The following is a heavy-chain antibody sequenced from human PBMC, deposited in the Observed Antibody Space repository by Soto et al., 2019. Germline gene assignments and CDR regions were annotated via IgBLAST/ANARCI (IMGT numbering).Heavy chain of an antibody. J-gene: IGHJ6*02. Sequence: EVQLVESGGGLVQPGGSLRLSCAASGFTFSSYWMSWVRQAPGKGLEWVANIKQDGSEKYYVDSVKGRFTISRDNAKNSLHLQLNGLRAEDTAVYYCARFTLLWFGDPLDVWGQGTTGTVSS. CDR1: GFTFSSYW. D-gene: IGHD3-10*01. V-gene: IGHV3-7*01. CDR2: IKQDGSEK. CDR3: ARFTLLWFGDPLDV.